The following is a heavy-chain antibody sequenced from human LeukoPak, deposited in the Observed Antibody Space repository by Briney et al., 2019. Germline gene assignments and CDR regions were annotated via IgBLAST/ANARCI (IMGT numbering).Heavy chain of an antibody. CDR1: GFTFSTYT. J-gene: IGHJ6*03. CDR3: ASRGSGYHLYYYYYYMDV. Sequence: GGSLRLSCAASGFTFSTYTMHWVRQAPGKGLEYVSAISSDGGSTYYANSVQGRFTISRDKSKNTLYLQLGCLRAEDMAVYFCASRGSGYHLYYYYYYMDVWGKGTTVTVSS. V-gene: IGHV3-64*01. D-gene: IGHD3-3*01. CDR2: ISSDGGST.